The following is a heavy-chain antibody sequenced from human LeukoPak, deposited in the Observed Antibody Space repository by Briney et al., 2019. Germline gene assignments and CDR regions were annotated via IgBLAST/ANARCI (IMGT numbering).Heavy chain of an antibody. CDR2: IIPIFGTA. CDR1: RGTFISYA. V-gene: IGHV1-69*05. D-gene: IGHD1-26*01. J-gene: IGHJ5*02. CDR3: ARVGGPLGGSYNWFDP. Sequence: SVKVSCKASRGTFISYAISWVRQPPGQGLEWMGGIIPIFGTANYAQKFQGRFTITTDESTGTAYMELISLRSEDTAVYYCARVGGPLGGSYNWFDPWVQGTLVTVSS.